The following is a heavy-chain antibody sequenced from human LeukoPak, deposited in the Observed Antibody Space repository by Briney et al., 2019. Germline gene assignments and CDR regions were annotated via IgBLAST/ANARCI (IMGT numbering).Heavy chain of an antibody. V-gene: IGHV4-4*07. CDR2: IYTSGST. D-gene: IGHD6-13*01. CDR3: ARATTRGIAAAGTSPHYYYYMDV. J-gene: IGHJ6*03. CDR1: GGSTRSYY. Sequence: PSETLSLTCTVSGGSTRSYYWSWIRQPAGKGLEWIGRIYTSGSTNYNPSLKSRVTMSVDTSKNQFSLKLSSVTAADTAVYYCARATTRGIAAAGTSPHYYYYMDVWGKGTTVTVSS.